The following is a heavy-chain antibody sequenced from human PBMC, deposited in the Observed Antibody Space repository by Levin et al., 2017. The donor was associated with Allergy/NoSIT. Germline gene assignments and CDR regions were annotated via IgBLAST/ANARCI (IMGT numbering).Heavy chain of an antibody. CDR1: GYTFSSYY. CDR2: INSGGGTT. CDR3: ARNKGTVAFDY. D-gene: IGHD4-23*01. J-gene: IGHJ4*02. Sequence: GASVKVSCKASGYTFSSYYMHWVRQAPGQGLEWMGIINSGGGTTSYAQKLQGRVTMTRDTSTSTVYMELSSLRSEDTAVYYCARNKGTVAFDYWGQGSLVTVSS. V-gene: IGHV1-46*01.